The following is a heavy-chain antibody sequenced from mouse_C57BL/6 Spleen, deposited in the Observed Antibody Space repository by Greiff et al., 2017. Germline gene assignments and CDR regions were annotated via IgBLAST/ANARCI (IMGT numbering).Heavy chain of an antibody. D-gene: IGHD1-1*01. V-gene: IGHV1-5*01. Sequence: VQLQQSGTVLARPGASVKMSCKTSGYTFTSYWMHWVKQRPGQGLEWIGAIYPGNSDTSYNQKFKGKAKLTAVTSASTAYMELSSLTNADSAVYYCTNYYGSSPYWYFDVWGTGTTVTVSS. CDR1: GYTFTSYW. J-gene: IGHJ1*03. CDR3: TNYYGSSPYWYFDV. CDR2: IYPGNSDT.